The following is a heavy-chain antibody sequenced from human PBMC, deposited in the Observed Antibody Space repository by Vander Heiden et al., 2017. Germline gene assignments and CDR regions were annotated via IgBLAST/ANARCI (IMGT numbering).Heavy chain of an antibody. Sequence: QVQLQESGPGLVKPSETLSLTCTVSGGSISSNYWSWIRQPPGKGLEWIGYIFYTGSTHYNPSPQESSQHITRHVQDPVLPEADLCDRHRHGRIYCARRAVVVVGTTYYYYGMDVWGQGTTVTVSS. CDR1: GGSISSNY. V-gene: IGHV4-59*08. CDR2: IFYTGST. CDR3: ARRAVVVVGTTYYYYGMDV. J-gene: IGHJ6*02. D-gene: IGHD2-15*01.